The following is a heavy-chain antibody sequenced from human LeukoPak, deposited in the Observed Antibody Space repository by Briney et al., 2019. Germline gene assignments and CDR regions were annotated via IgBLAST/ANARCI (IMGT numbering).Heavy chain of an antibody. V-gene: IGHV4-59*08. CDR1: GGSISSYY. D-gene: IGHD1-26*01. CDR2: IYYSGST. CDR3: ARLASGSYGPLTPFDY. Sequence: SETLSLTCTVSGGSISSYYWSWIRQPLGKGLEWIGYIYYSGSTNYNPSLKSRVTISVDTSKNQFSLRLSSVTAADTAVYYSARLASGSYGPLTPFDYWGQGTLVTVSS. J-gene: IGHJ4*02.